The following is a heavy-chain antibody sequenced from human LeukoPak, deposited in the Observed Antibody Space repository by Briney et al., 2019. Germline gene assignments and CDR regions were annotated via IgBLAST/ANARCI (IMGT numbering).Heavy chain of an antibody. V-gene: IGHV1-8*03. CDR2: MNPNSGNT. CDR3: ARDGPRHYDFWSGYRPGFDY. D-gene: IGHD3-3*01. J-gene: IGHJ4*02. Sequence: ASVKVSCRASGYTFTSYDINWVRQATGQGLEWMGWMNPNSGNTGYAQKFQGRVTITRNTSISTAYMELSSLRSEDTAVYYCARDGPRHYDFWSGYRPGFDYWGQGTLVTVSS. CDR1: GYTFTSYD.